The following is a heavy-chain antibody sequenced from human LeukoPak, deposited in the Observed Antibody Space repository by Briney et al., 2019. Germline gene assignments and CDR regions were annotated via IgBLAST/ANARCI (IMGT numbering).Heavy chain of an antibody. V-gene: IGHV3-30*18. J-gene: IGHJ4*02. CDR2: ISYDGSNK. CDR3: AKGYGDYGYFDY. CDR1: GFTFSSYG. D-gene: IGHD4-17*01. Sequence: GGSLRPSCAASGFTFSSYGMHWVRQAPGKGLEWVAVISYDGSNKYYADSVKGRFTISRDNSKNTLYLQMNSLRAEDTAGYYCAKGYGDYGYFDYWGQGTLVTVSS.